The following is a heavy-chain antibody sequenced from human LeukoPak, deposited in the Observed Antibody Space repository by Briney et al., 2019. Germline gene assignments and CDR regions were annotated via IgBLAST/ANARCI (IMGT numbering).Heavy chain of an antibody. CDR3: ARWSFSYYYGMDV. D-gene: IGHD3-10*01. Sequence: SQTLSLTCTVSGGSISSGGYYWSWIRQHPGKGLEWIGYIYYSGSTYYNPSLKSRVTISVDTSKNQFSLKLSSVTAADTAVYYCARWSFSYYYGMDVWGQGTTVTVSS. V-gene: IGHV4-31*03. CDR2: IYYSGST. J-gene: IGHJ6*02. CDR1: GGSISSGGYY.